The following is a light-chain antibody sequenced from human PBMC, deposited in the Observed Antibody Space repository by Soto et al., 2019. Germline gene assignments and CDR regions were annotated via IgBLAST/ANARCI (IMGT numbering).Light chain of an antibody. Sequence: DIQLTQSPSFLSASVGARVTITCRASQGIRDFLAWYQQKPGQPPKLLIYAASTLQTGVPTSFSGIASGTEFTLIISNLQPADFATYYCQQFNVYPLTFGGGTKVEIK. CDR2: AAS. CDR3: QQFNVYPLT. J-gene: IGKJ4*01. CDR1: QGIRDF. V-gene: IGKV1-9*01.